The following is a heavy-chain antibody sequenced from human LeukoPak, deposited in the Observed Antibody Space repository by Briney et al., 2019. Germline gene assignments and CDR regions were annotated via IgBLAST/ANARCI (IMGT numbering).Heavy chain of an antibody. J-gene: IGHJ5*02. D-gene: IGHD6-13*01. CDR3: ARGMYSSSWYHHWFDP. CDR1: GGSISSHY. CDR2: IYCSGST. V-gene: IGHV4-59*11. Sequence: SETLSLTCTVSGGSISSHYWSWIRQPPGKGLEWIGYIYCSGSTNYNPSLKSRVTISVDTSKNQFSLKLSSVTAADTAVYYCARGMYSSSWYHHWFDPWGQGTLVTVSS.